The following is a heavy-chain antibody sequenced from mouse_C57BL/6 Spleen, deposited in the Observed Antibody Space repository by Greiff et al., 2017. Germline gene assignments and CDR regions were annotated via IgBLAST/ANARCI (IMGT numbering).Heavy chain of an antibody. Sequence: EVKVEESGGGLVQPGGSMKLSCAASGFTFSDAWMDWVRQSPEKGLEWVAEIRNKANNHATYYAESVKGRFTISRDDSKSSVYLQMNSLRAEDTGIYYCTRGYGSGYAMDYWGQGTSVTVSS. CDR2: IRNKANNHAT. V-gene: IGHV6-6*01. J-gene: IGHJ4*01. CDR1: GFTFSDAW. CDR3: TRGYGSGYAMDY. D-gene: IGHD1-1*01.